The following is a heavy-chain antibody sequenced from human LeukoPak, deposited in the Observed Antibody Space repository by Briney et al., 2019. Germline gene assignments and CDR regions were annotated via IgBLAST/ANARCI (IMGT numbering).Heavy chain of an antibody. J-gene: IGHJ4*02. V-gene: IGHV5-51*01. CDR2: IFPGDSDT. CDR1: GYDFSTYW. Sequence: GESLKISCKGLGYDFSTYWNAWVRQRPGKGLEWMGIIFPGDSDTRYSPSFQGQVTISADKSISTAYLQWSSLRASDTAMYYCARDVDYWGQGTLVTVSS. CDR3: ARDVDY.